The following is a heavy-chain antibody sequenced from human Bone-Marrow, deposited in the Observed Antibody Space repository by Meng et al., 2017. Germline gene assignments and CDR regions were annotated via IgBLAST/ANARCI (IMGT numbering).Heavy chain of an antibody. Sequence: ASVKVSCKASGYTFTGYYMHWVRQAPGQGLEWMGWINPNSGGTNYAQKFQGRVTMTRDTSISTAYMELSRLRSDDTAVYYCARSELGYGSGGSCYGIDYWGQGTLVTVSS. V-gene: IGHV1-2*02. J-gene: IGHJ4*02. CDR3: ARSELGYGSGGSCYGIDY. CDR1: GYTFTGYY. D-gene: IGHD2-15*01. CDR2: INPNSGGT.